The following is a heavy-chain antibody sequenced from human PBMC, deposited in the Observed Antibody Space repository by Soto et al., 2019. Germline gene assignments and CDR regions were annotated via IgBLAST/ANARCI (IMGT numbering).Heavy chain of an antibody. Sequence: ESGGGLAQPGGSLRLSCAASGFTFSSYWMSWVRQAPGKGLEWVANIKQDGSEKYYVDSVKGRFTISRDNAKNSLYLQMNSLRAEDTAVYYCARAVVVVPAAHPNWFDPWGQGTLVTVSS. V-gene: IGHV3-7*01. CDR3: ARAVVVVPAAHPNWFDP. D-gene: IGHD2-2*01. CDR1: GFTFSSYW. J-gene: IGHJ5*02. CDR2: IKQDGSEK.